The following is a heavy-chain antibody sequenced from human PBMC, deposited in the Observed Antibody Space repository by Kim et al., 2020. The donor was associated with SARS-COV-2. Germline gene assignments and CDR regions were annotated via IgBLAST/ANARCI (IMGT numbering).Heavy chain of an antibody. D-gene: IGHD6-13*01. V-gene: IGHV4-34*01. J-gene: IGHJ5*02. Sequence: LKSRVTISVDTSKNQFSLKLSSVTAADTAVYYCASQIAAAGSRRGYWFDPWGQGTLVTVSS. CDR3: ASQIAAAGSRRGYWFDP.